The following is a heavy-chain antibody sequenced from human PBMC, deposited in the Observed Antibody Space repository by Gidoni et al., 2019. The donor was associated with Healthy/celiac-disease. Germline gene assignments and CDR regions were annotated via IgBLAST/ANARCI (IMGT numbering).Heavy chain of an antibody. D-gene: IGHD4-17*01. V-gene: IGHV3-30*04. J-gene: IGHJ3*02. Sequence: QVQLVESGGGVVQPGRSLRLSCAASGFTFSSYAMHWVRQAPGKGLEWVAVISYDGSNKYYADSVKGRFTISRDNSKNTLYLQMNSLRAEDTAVYYCARDGVDDYAQGGAFDIWGQGTMVTVSS. CDR1: GFTFSSYA. CDR2: ISYDGSNK. CDR3: ARDGVDDYAQGGAFDI.